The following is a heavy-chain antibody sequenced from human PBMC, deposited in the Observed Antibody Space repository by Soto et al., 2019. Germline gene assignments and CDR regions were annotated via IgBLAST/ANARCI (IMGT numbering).Heavy chain of an antibody. CDR2: INAGNGNT. J-gene: IGHJ6*02. CDR3: ARASRLRLGELSSYYYYGMDV. D-gene: IGHD3-16*02. CDR1: GYTFTMYA. Sequence: GASVKVSCKASGYTFTMYAMHCVLRSPVRRLDWMGWINAGNGNTKYSQKFQGRVTITRDTSASTAYMELSSLRSEDTAVYYCARASRLRLGELSSYYYYGMDVWGQGTTVTVSS. V-gene: IGHV1-3*01.